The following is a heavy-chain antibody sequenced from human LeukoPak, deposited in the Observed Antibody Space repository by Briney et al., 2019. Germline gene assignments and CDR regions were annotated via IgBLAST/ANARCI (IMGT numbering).Heavy chain of an antibody. CDR3: AKDDGAYCGGDCYSGAFDI. CDR2: ISGSGGST. CDR1: GFTFSSYA. V-gene: IGHV3-23*01. D-gene: IGHD2-21*02. Sequence: GGSLRLSCAASGFTFSSYAMSCVRQAPGKGLEWVSAISGSGGSTYYADSVKGRFTISRDNSKNTLYLQMNSLRAEDTAVYYCAKDDGAYCGGDCYSGAFDIWGQGTMVTVSS. J-gene: IGHJ3*02.